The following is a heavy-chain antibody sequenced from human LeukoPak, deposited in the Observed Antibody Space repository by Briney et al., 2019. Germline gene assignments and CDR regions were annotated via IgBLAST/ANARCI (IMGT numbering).Heavy chain of an antibody. CDR1: GFTFSSYE. CDR2: ISVIGSTI. CDR3: ARDWQTCDGEYYFMDV. Sequence: PGGSLRLSCAASGFTFSSYEMNSVRQAPGKGLEWISYISVIGSTIYYADSVTGRFTISRDNARSSLYLQLNSVRDEDTAVYYCARDWQTCDGEYYFMDVWGKGTTVTISS. V-gene: IGHV3-48*03. J-gene: IGHJ6*03.